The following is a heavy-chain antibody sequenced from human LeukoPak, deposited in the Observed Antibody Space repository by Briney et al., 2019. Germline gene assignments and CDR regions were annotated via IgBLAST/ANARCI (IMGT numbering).Heavy chain of an antibody. CDR3: AAGGGNTFNP. J-gene: IGHJ5*02. D-gene: IGHD1/OR15-1a*01. Sequence: GGSLRLSCAASGSTFSSQALSWVRQAPGKGPEWVSSFTGSDGNIHYADSVKGRFTLSRDSSKETMYLQMISLRADDTATYYCAAGGGNTFNPWGQGILVTVSS. CDR1: GSTFSSQA. CDR2: FTGSDGNI. V-gene: IGHV3-23*01.